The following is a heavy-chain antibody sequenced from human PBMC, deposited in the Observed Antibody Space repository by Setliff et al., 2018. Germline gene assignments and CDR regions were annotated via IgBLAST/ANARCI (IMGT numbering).Heavy chain of an antibody. CDR3: ARQDRFYDRSVFVEYFQH. J-gene: IGHJ1*01. D-gene: IGHD3-22*01. Sequence: SETLSLTCSVSGGSISPYYWIWIRQSPGKGLEWIGYIFYSGSARYNPSLESRVTMSVDTSKNQISLKLSSVTAADTAVYYCARQDRFYDRSVFVEYFQHWGQGALVTVSS. CDR2: IFYSGSA. V-gene: IGHV4-59*08. CDR1: GGSISPYY.